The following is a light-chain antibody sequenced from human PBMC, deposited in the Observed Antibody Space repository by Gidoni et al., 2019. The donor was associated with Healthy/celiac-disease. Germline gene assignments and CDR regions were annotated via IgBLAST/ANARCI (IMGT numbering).Light chain of an antibody. Sequence: EIVLTQSPGTLSLSPGERATLSCRASQSVSSSYLAWYQQKPGQAPRLLIYGASSRATGIPDRVSGSGSGTDFTLTISRLEPEDSAVYYCQQHGNSRWTFXQXTKVEIK. CDR3: QQHGNSRWT. CDR1: QSVSSSY. V-gene: IGKV3-20*01. CDR2: GAS. J-gene: IGKJ1*01.